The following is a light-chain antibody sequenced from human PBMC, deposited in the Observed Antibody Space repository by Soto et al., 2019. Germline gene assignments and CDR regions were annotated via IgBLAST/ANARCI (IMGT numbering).Light chain of an antibody. J-gene: IGLJ3*02. CDR2: VEGGGGY. CDR3: ETWDNNFRG. CDR1: SGLSNYI. V-gene: IGLV4-60*03. Sequence: QPVLTQSSSASASLGSSVVLTCTLSSGLSNYIIAWHQQQPGKAPRYLMKVEGGGGYNKGSGVPDRFSGSSSGPDRYLTISNLQSEDEADYYCETWDNNFRGFGGGTKVTVL.